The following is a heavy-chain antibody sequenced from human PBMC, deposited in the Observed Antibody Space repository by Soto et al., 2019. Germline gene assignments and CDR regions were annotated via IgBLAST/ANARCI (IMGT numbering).Heavy chain of an antibody. CDR1: GGTFSGYA. J-gene: IGHJ4*02. Sequence: SVKVSCKASGGTFSGYAISWVRQAPGQGLEWMGGIIPIFGTANYAQKFQGRVTITADESTSTAYMELSSLRSEDTAVYYCASEGDMVRGVIDYWGQGTLVTVSS. CDR3: ASEGDMVRGVIDY. CDR2: IIPIFGTA. V-gene: IGHV1-69*13. D-gene: IGHD3-10*01.